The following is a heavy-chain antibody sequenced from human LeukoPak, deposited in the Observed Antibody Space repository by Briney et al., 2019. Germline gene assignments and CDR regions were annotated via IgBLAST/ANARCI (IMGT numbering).Heavy chain of an antibody. D-gene: IGHD4-17*01. V-gene: IGHV3-66*01. CDR3: TYGDYPLTY. CDR1: GLTVTNNY. Sequence: GGSLRLSCAASGLTVTNNYWHWVRQPPGKGPEWNSILYGNGDTKYADSVKGRITFSRDNSKNTLYLRINGLRAEDTAVYFCTYGDYPLTYWGQGTLVSVSS. J-gene: IGHJ4*02. CDR2: LYGNGDT.